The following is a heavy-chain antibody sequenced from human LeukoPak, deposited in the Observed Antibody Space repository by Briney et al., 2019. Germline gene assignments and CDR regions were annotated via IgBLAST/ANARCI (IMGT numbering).Heavy chain of an antibody. CDR1: GGTFSSYA. Sequence: GASVKVSCKASGGTFSSYAISWVRQAPGQGLEWMGGIIPIFGTANYAQKFQGRVTITADKSTSTAYMELSSLRSEDTAVYYCASSPGVTTLQPDFDYWGQGTLVTVSS. CDR3: ASSPGVTTLQPDFDY. D-gene: IGHD4-17*01. V-gene: IGHV1-69*06. CDR2: IIPIFGTA. J-gene: IGHJ4*02.